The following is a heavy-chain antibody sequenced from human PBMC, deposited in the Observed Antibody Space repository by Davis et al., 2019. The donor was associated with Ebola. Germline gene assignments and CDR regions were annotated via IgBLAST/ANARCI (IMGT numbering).Heavy chain of an antibody. CDR2: INWNSGSI. J-gene: IGHJ5*01. V-gene: IGHV3-9*01. CDR3: AAGHWFDY. CDR1: GFTFDDYA. Sequence: SLKISCAASGFTFDDYAMHWVRQAPGKGLEWVSGINWNSGSIGYADSVKGRFTISKDNSKNTLYLQMNSLRAEDTAVYYCAAGHWFDYWGQGTLVTVSS.